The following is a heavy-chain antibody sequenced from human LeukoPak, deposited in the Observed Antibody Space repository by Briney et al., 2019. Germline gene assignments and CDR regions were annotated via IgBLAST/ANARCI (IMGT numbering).Heavy chain of an antibody. D-gene: IGHD6-19*01. CDR1: GFTFSSYE. J-gene: IGHJ3*02. V-gene: IGHV3-48*03. CDR2: ISASGTIT. CDR3: ARDFGSGWFTDAFDI. Sequence: GGSLRLSCAASGFTFSSYEMNWVRQAPGKGLEWISYISASGTITHYADSVEGRFTISRDNAKNSLYLQMNSLRAEDTAVYYCARDFGSGWFTDAFDIWGQGTMVTVSS.